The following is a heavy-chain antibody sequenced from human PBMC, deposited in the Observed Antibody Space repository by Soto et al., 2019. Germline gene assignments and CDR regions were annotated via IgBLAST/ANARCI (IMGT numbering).Heavy chain of an antibody. D-gene: IGHD2-2*01. V-gene: IGHV3-30*09. CDR1: GFTFSRYA. Sequence: QVQLVESGGGVVQPGRSLRLSCAASGFTFSRYAMHWVRQAPGKGLEWVAVISYDGNNKNYADSVKGRLAISRDNSRNTLYLQMNSLRAEDTAVYYCARARLDTPALDYWGQGTLVTVSS. CDR2: ISYDGNNK. J-gene: IGHJ4*02. CDR3: ARARLDTPALDY.